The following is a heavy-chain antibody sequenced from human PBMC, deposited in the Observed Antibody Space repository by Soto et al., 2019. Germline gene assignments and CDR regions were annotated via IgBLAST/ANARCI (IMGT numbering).Heavy chain of an antibody. Sequence: PGGSLRLSCAASGFTFSSYAMSWVRQAPGKGLEWVSAISGSGGSTYYADSVKGRFTISRDNSKNTLYLQMNSLRAEDTAVFYCARDGPGYSYFDYWGQGTLVTVSS. CDR1: GFTFSSYA. CDR2: ISGSGGST. D-gene: IGHD3-9*01. CDR3: ARDGPGYSYFDY. V-gene: IGHV3-23*01. J-gene: IGHJ4*02.